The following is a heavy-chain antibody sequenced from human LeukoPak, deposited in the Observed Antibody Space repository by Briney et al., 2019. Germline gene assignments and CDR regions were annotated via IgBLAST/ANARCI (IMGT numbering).Heavy chain of an antibody. Sequence: ASVKVSCKASGYTFTGYYMHWVRQAPGQGLEWMGWINPNSGGTNYAQKFQGRVTMTRDTSISTAYMELSRLRSDDTAVYYCARAGCSSTSCPFDYWGQGTLVTVSS. CDR1: GYTFTGYY. CDR2: INPNSGGT. J-gene: IGHJ4*02. V-gene: IGHV1-2*02. D-gene: IGHD2-2*01. CDR3: ARAGCSSTSCPFDY.